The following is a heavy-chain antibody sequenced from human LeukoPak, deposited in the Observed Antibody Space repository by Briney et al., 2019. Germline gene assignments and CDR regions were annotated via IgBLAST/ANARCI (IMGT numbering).Heavy chain of an antibody. V-gene: IGHV3-11*06. D-gene: IGHD6-19*01. CDR3: ARWIAVAGEDHGLDV. Sequence: GFAASTHHGGWSLHTTRKGLEWLSYISSSSSDTNYADSVKGRFTISRDNAKNSLYLQMNSLRPEDTAVYYGARWIAVAGEDHGLDVWGQGTTVTVSS. J-gene: IGHJ6*02. CDR1: GFAASTHH. CDR2: ISSSSSDT.